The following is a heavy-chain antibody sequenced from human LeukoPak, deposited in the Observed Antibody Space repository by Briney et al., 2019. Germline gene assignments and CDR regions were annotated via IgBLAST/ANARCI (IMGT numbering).Heavy chain of an antibody. CDR2: ISGSGGST. J-gene: IGHJ4*02. Sequence: GGSLRLSCAASGFTFSSYAMSWVRQAPGKGLEWVSAISGSGGSTYYADSVKGRFTISRDYSKSTLYLQMNSLRAEDTAVYYCAREEGLVLDYWGQGTLVTVSS. V-gene: IGHV3-23*01. CDR3: AREEGLVLDY. CDR1: GFTFSSYA. D-gene: IGHD2-8*02.